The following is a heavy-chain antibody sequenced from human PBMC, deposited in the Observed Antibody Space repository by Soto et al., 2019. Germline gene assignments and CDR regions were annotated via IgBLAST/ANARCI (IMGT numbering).Heavy chain of an antibody. D-gene: IGHD6-19*01. CDR1: GFTFSFYW. CDR2: IRGDGSST. CDR3: ARGVSSGWDYYFAY. Sequence: EVQLVESGGGLVQPGGSLRLSCAASGFTFSFYWMHWVRQAPGKGLVWVSRIRGDGSSTSYADSLKGRFTISRDNAKNAVYVQMNSLRVEATAVYYCARGVSSGWDYYFAYWGQGTLVTVSS. V-gene: IGHV3-74*01. J-gene: IGHJ4*02.